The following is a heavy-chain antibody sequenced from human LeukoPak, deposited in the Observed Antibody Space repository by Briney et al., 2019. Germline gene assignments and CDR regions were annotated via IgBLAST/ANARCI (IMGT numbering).Heavy chain of an antibody. CDR2: IYYSGST. CDR1: GGSISSYY. CDR3: ARDARIAKGDDYYYGMDV. J-gene: IGHJ6*02. Sequence: SETLSLTCTVSGGSISSYYWSWIRQPPGKGLEWIGYIYYSGSTNYNPSLKSRVTISVDTSKDQFSLKLSSVTAADTAVYYCARDARIAKGDDYYYGMDVWGQGTTVTVS. V-gene: IGHV4-59*01. D-gene: IGHD2-15*01.